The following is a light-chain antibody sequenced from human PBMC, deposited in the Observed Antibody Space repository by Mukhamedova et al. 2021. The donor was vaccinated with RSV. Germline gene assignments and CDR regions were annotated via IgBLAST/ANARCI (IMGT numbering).Light chain of an antibody. J-gene: IGLJ1*01. CDR3: SSYTSSSTLYV. CDR2: EVS. Sequence: SSDVGGYNYVSWYQQHPGKAPKLMIYEVSNRPSGVSNRFSGSKSGNTASLTISGLQAEDEADYYCSSYTSSSTLYVFGTGTKVT. CDR1: SSDVGGYNY. V-gene: IGLV2-14*01.